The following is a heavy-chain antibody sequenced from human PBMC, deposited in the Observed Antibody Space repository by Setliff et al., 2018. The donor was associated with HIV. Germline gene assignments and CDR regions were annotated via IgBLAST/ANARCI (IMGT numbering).Heavy chain of an antibody. V-gene: IGHV3-30*03. CDR2: ISSDGNDK. D-gene: IGHD3-22*01. J-gene: IGHJ4*02. CDR1: GLTFSTSY. Sequence: GGSLRLSCEASGLTFSTSYMTWLRQAPGKELEWVAVISSDGNDKYNADSVNGRFTISRDNSENTLYLQMNGLRSEDTAVYYCARVTSDSSGYYWGYYFDYWGQGTRVTVSS. CDR3: ARVTSDSSGYYWGYYFDY.